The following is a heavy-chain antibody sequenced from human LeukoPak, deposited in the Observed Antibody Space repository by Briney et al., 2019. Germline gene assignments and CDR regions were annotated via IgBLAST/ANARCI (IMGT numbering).Heavy chain of an antibody. CDR3: AREDAVSSDDAFDL. Sequence: PGGSLRLSCAASGFTFSSYAMNWVRQPPGKGLEWIGSIYYRGSTYYNPSLKSRVTISVDTSKNQFSLKLSAVTAADTAMYYCAREDAVSSDDAFDLWGQGTMVTVS. CDR1: GFTFSSYA. CDR2: IYYRGST. D-gene: IGHD6-19*01. J-gene: IGHJ3*01. V-gene: IGHV4-39*07.